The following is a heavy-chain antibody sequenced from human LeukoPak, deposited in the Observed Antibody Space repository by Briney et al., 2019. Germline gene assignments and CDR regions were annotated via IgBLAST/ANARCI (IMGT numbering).Heavy chain of an antibody. J-gene: IGHJ4*02. CDR2: INSDGSST. V-gene: IGHV3-74*01. CDR1: GFTFSSYW. CDR3: ERNVLPGFFDY. Sequence: GGSLRLSCAASGFTFSSYWMPWVRQAPGKGLVRVSRINSDGSSTSYADSVKGRFTISRDNAKNTLYLQMNSLRAEDTAVYYCERNVLPGFFDYWGQGTLVTVSS. D-gene: IGHD2-15*01.